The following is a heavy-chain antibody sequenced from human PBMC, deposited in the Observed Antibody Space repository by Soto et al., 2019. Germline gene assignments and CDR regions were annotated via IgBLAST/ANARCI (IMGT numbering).Heavy chain of an antibody. D-gene: IGHD6-19*01. V-gene: IGHV3-74*01. CDR2: INSDGSST. Sequence: PGGSLRLSCAASGFTFSSYWMHWVRQAPGKGLVWVSRINSDGSSTNYADSVKGRFIISRDNAKNTLSLQMNSLRAEDTAVYYCARSSSGWFDYWGQGTLVTVSS. CDR3: ARSSSGWFDY. J-gene: IGHJ4*02. CDR1: GFTFSSYW.